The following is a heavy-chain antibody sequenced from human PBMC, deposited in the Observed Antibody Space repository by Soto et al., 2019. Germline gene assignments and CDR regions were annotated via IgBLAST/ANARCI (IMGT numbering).Heavy chain of an antibody. D-gene: IGHD3-10*01. Sequence: SETLSLTCTVSGGSISSGEYYWSWIRQPPGKGLEWIGYIYYSGSTYYNPSLKSRVTISVDTSKNQFSLKLSSVTAADTAVYYCARTYGLGSYYITWFDPWGQGTQVTVSS. CDR2: IYYSGST. CDR3: ARTYGLGSYYITWFDP. V-gene: IGHV4-30-4*01. CDR1: GGSISSGEYY. J-gene: IGHJ5*02.